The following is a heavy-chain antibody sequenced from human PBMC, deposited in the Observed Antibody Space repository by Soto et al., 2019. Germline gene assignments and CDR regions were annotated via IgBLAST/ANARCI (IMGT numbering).Heavy chain of an antibody. D-gene: IGHD2-2*02. J-gene: IGHJ6*02. CDR1: GGTLSSYT. CDR2: IIPILGIA. CDR3: ARADCSSTSCYSYGMDV. Sequence: GASVKVSCKASGGTLSSYTISWVRQAPGQGLEWMGRIIPILGIANYAQKFQGRVTITVDKSTSTAYMELSSLRSEDTAVYYCARADCSSTSCYSYGMDVWGQGTTVTVSS. V-gene: IGHV1-69*02.